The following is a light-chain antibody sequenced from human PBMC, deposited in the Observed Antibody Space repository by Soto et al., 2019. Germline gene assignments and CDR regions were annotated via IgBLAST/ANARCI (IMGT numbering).Light chain of an antibody. CDR2: CAS. CDR3: HQYGPSAGFT. Sequence: EIVLTQSPGTLSLSPGERATLSCRASQSVNNYFLAWYQQKPGQAPRLLIYCASNRAAGIPDRFSGSGSATDFTLTISRLEPEDFAVYYCHQYGPSAGFTFGPGTKVDIK. V-gene: IGKV3-20*01. CDR1: QSVNNYF. J-gene: IGKJ3*01.